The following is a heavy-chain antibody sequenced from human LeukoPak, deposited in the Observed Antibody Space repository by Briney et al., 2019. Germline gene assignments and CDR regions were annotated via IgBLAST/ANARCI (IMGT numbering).Heavy chain of an antibody. D-gene: IGHD5-24*01. CDR1: GFTFSSYG. CDR2: IWYDGSNK. CDR3: ARENVEMASQYYFDY. Sequence: GGSLRLSCAASGFTFSSYGMHWVRQAPGKGLEWVAVIWYDGSNKYYADSVKGRFTISRDNSKNTLYLQMNSLRAEDTAVYYCARENVEMASQYYFDYWGQGTLVTVSS. J-gene: IGHJ4*02. V-gene: IGHV3-33*01.